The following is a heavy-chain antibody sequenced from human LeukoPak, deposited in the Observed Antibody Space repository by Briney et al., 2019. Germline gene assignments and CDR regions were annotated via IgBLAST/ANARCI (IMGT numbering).Heavy chain of an antibody. Sequence: GGSLRLSCAASGFTFSNAWMSWVRQAPRKGLEWVGRIKSKTDGGETDYAAPVKGRFTISRDDSKNTLYLQMNSLKTEDTAVYYCTTGGIVVVPAAGLDWFDPWGQGTLVTVSS. D-gene: IGHD2-2*01. CDR2: IKSKTDGGET. J-gene: IGHJ5*02. CDR1: GFTFSNAW. CDR3: TTGGIVVVPAAGLDWFDP. V-gene: IGHV3-15*01.